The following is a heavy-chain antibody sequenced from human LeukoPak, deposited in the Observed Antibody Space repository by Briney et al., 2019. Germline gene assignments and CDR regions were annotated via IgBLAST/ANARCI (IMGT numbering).Heavy chain of an antibody. Sequence: GGSLRLSCEASGLSLSSYFMSWIRQAPGKGLEWVSYITNTGRSTNYADAVKGRFTISRDNAKQSVYLEMTDPRAEDTAVYYCAREASGNYHVFDSWGQGTLVTVSS. V-gene: IGHV3-11*04. J-gene: IGHJ4*02. CDR2: ITNTGRST. CDR3: AREASGNYHVFDS. D-gene: IGHD6-19*01. CDR1: GLSLSSYF.